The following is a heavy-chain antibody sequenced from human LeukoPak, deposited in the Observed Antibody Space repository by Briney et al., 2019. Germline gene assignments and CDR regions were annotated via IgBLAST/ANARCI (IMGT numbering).Heavy chain of an antibody. V-gene: IGHV3-23*01. D-gene: IGHD1-26*01. Sequence: GGSLRLSCAASGFTFSTYAMSWVRQAPGKGLEWVSIINGGGGSIYYADSVKGRFTISRDNSKNTLYLQMNSLRAEDTAVYYCARDQSIAGPTTADYWGQGTLVTVSS. CDR3: ARDQSIAGPTTADY. CDR1: GFTFSTYA. CDR2: INGGGGSI. J-gene: IGHJ4*02.